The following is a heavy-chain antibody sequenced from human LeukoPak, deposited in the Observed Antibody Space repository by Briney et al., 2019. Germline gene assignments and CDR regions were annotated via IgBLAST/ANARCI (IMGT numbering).Heavy chain of an antibody. Sequence: SETLSLTCAVYGGSFSGYYWSWIRQPPGKGLEWIGEINHSGSTNYNPSLKSRVTISVDTSKNQSSLKLSSVTAADTAVYYCARWRCSSTSCYENDAFDIWGQGTMVTVSS. CDR2: INHSGST. V-gene: IGHV4-34*01. CDR3: ARWRCSSTSCYENDAFDI. D-gene: IGHD2-2*01. CDR1: GGSFSGYY. J-gene: IGHJ3*02.